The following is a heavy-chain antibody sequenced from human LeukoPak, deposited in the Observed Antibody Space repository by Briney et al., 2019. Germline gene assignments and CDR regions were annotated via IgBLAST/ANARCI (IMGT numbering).Heavy chain of an antibody. J-gene: IGHJ6*03. D-gene: IGHD3-22*01. V-gene: IGHV4-34*01. CDR2: INPSGRI. CDR3: ARGRQEVSMIVVVMTGVSYYLDV. Sequence: SETLSLTCAVYGGSFSGYYWTWIRQAPGKGLEWIGEINPSGRISYNPSLKSLLTISVDASKNQFSLNLRSLTAADTAVYYCARGRQEVSMIVVVMTGVSYYLDVWGKGTTVTVS. CDR1: GGSFSGYY.